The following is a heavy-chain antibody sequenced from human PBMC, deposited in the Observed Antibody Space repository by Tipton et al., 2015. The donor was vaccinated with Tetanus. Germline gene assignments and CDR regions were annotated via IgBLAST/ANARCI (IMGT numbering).Heavy chain of an antibody. CDR1: GDSVSSNSAA. D-gene: IGHD2-15*01. CDR3: ARNSGHVVGPPQPQNPIDY. J-gene: IGHJ4*02. V-gene: IGHV6-1*01. CDR2: TYYRSKWYN. Sequence: GLVKPSQTLSLTCAISGDSVSSNSAAWNWIRQSPSRGLERLGRTYYRSKWYNDYAVSVKSRITINPDTSKNQFSLQRNYVTPEDTADYYCARNSGHVVGPPQPQNPIDYWGQGGLDAVSS.